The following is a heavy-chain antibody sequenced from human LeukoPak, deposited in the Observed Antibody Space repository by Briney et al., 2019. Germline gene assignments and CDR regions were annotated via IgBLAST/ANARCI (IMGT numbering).Heavy chain of an antibody. J-gene: IGHJ6*02. CDR3: ARVQSAYYYYYGMDV. CDR1: GFTFSSYG. CDR2: IWYDGSNK. V-gene: IGHV3-33*01. Sequence: GGSLRLSCAASGFTFSSYGMHWVRQAPGKGLEWVAVIWYDGSNKYYADSVKGRFTISRDNSKNTLYLQMNGLRAEDTAVYYCARVQSAYYYYYGMDVWGQGTTVTVSS.